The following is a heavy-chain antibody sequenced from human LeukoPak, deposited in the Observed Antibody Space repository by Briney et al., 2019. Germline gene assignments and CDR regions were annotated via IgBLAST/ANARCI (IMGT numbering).Heavy chain of an antibody. D-gene: IGHD1-7*01. CDR1: GGSISGYY. Sequence: SETLSLTCSVSGGSISGYYWTWIRQPAGKGLEWIGRVCTSGSTHYNTPLKTRLTMSVDTSKNQFSLKLSSVTAADTAVYYCARLITGTTTAFDIWGQGTMVTVSS. J-gene: IGHJ3*02. CDR3: ARLITGTTTAFDI. V-gene: IGHV4-4*07. CDR2: VCTSGST.